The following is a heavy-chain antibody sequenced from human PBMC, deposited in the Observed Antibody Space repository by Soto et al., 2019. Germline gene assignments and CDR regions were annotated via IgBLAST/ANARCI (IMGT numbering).Heavy chain of an antibody. CDR1: GGSISSGGYY. CDR2: IYWHDDK. Sequence: TLSLTCTVSGGSISSGGYYWSWIRQHPGKGLEWLALIYWHDDKRYSPSLKSRLTITKDASKNQVVLTMTDVDPVDTATYYCAHRGGAAVGLYYFDYWGPGTLVTVSS. V-gene: IGHV2-5*08. J-gene: IGHJ4*02. D-gene: IGHD6-13*01. CDR3: AHRGGAAVGLYYFDY.